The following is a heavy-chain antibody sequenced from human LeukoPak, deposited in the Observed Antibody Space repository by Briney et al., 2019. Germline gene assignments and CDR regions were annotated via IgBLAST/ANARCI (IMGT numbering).Heavy chain of an antibody. D-gene: IGHD2-15*01. CDR3: ARDQDIVVVVAAFTYDY. J-gene: IGHJ4*02. CDR1: GGSISSSSYY. CDR2: IYYSGST. Sequence: SETLSLTCTVSGGSISSSSYYWGWIRQPPGKGLEWIGSIYYSGSTYYNPSLKSRVTISVDTSKNQFSLKLSSVTAADTAVYYCARDQDIVVVVAAFTYDYWGQGTLVTVSS. V-gene: IGHV4-39*07.